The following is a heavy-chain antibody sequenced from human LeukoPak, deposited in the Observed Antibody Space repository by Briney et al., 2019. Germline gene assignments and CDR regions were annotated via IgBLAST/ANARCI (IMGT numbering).Heavy chain of an antibody. Sequence: QPGGSLRLSCAASGFTFSSYGMHWVRQAPGKGLEWVAGIWYDGSNKYYADSVKGRFTISGDNSKNTLYLQMNSLRGEDAAVYYCARDNSLSDYDTWFDYWGQGTLVTVSS. J-gene: IGHJ4*02. CDR2: IWYDGSNK. D-gene: IGHD5-12*01. CDR1: GFTFSSYG. CDR3: ARDNSLSDYDTWFDY. V-gene: IGHV3-33*01.